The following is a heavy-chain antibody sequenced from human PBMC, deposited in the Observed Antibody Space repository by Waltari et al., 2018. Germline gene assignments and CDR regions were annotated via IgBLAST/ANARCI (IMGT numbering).Heavy chain of an antibody. CDR1: GCPISSGSYY. CDR3: ARDLGGFDY. CDR2: IYTSGST. V-gene: IGHV4-61*09. Sequence: QVQLQESGPGLVKPSQTLSLTCTVSGCPISSGSYYWSWIRQPAGKGLEWIGYIYTSGSTNYNPSLKSRVTISVDTSKNQFSLKLSSVTAADTAVYYCARDLGGFDYWGQGTLVTVSS. J-gene: IGHJ4*02. D-gene: IGHD3-16*01.